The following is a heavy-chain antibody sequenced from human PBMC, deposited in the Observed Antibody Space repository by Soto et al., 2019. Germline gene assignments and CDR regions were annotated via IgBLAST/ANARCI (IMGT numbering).Heavy chain of an antibody. CDR3: ARDLDRSWQAKGMDV. CDR1: GYTLTSYA. J-gene: IGHJ6*02. V-gene: IGHV1-3*01. D-gene: IGHD1-1*01. Sequence: GASVKVSCKASGYTLTSYAMHWVRQAPGQRLEWMGWINAGNGNTKYSQKFQGRVTMTRDTSTSTVYMGLSSLRSEDTAVYYCARDLDRSWQAKGMDVWGQGTTVTVSS. CDR2: INAGNGNT.